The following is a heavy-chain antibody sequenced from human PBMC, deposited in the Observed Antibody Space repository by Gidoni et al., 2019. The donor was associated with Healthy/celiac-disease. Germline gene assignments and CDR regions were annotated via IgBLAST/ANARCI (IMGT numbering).Heavy chain of an antibody. D-gene: IGHD3-9*01. CDR1: YGSYS. J-gene: IGHJ4*02. CDR2: ISSSSSYI. V-gene: IGHV3-21*01. CDR3: ARGEDYDILTGYYMGGDY. Sequence: YGSYSMNWVRQAPGKGLEWVSSISSSSSYIYYADSVKGRFTISRDNAKNSLYLQMNSLRAEDTAVYYCARGEDYDILTGYYMGGDYWGQGTLVTVSS.